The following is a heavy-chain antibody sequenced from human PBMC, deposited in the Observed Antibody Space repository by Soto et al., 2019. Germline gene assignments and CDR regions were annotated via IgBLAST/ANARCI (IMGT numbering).Heavy chain of an antibody. CDR3: ARGAIVVVPAARGSWFDP. Sequence: GASVKVSCKASGYTFTGYYMHWVRQAPGQGLEWMGWINPNSGGTNYAQKFQGWVTMTRDTSINTAYMELSRLRSDDTAVYYCARGAIVVVPAARGSWFDPWGQGTLVTVSS. J-gene: IGHJ5*02. D-gene: IGHD2-2*01. V-gene: IGHV1-2*04. CDR2: INPNSGGT. CDR1: GYTFTGYY.